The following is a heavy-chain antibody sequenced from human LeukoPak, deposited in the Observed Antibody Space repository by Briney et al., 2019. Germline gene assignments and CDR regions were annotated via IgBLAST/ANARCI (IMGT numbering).Heavy chain of an antibody. J-gene: IGHJ5*02. CDR2: INHSGST. CDR3: ARRKVVVVVAAQFNWFDP. V-gene: IGHV4-34*01. CDR1: GGSFSDYY. D-gene: IGHD2-15*01. Sequence: PSETLSLTCAVYGGSFSDYYWSWIRQPPGKGLEWIGGINHSGSTNYNPSLKSRVTISVDTSKNQFSLKLSSVTAADTAVYYCARRKVVVVVAAQFNWFDPWGQGTLVTVSS.